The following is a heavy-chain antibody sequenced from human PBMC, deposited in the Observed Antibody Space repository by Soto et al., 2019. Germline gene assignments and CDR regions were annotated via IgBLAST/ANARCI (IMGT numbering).Heavy chain of an antibody. Sequence: SVKVSWKASGFTFTSSAVQWVRQARGQRLEWIGWIVVGSGNTNYAQKFQERVTITRDMSTSTAYMELSSLRSEDTAVYYCAADLEGGWPGFDYWGQGILVTVSS. CDR3: AADLEGGWPGFDY. CDR2: IVVGSGNT. D-gene: IGHD6-19*01. J-gene: IGHJ4*02. CDR1: GFTFTSSA. V-gene: IGHV1-58*01.